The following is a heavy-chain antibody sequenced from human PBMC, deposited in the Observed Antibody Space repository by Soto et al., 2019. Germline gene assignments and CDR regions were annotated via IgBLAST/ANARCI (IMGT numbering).Heavy chain of an antibody. CDR1: GYSFTDFH. D-gene: IGHD2-8*01. Sequence: ASVKVSCKASGYSFTDFHIHWVRQAPGQGLEWLGRINPKSGGTSTAQKFQGWVTMTTDTSISTASMELTRLTSDDTAIYYCARGDSTDCSNGVCSFFYNHDMDVWGQGTTVTVSS. CDR3: ARGDSTDCSNGVCSFFYNHDMDV. V-gene: IGHV1-2*04. J-gene: IGHJ6*02. CDR2: INPKSGGT.